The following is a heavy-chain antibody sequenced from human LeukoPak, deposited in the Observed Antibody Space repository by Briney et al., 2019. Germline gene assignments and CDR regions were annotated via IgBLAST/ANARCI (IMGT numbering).Heavy chain of an antibody. Sequence: GESLKISCKASRYSSASYRIAWVRQMPGKGLEWMGIIYPGDSDIIYSPSFQGQVTISADKSISTAYLQWSSLKASDTAMYYCASNDYGDYVLWGQGTLVTVSS. CDR1: RYSSASYR. V-gene: IGHV5-51*01. CDR2: IYPGDSDI. D-gene: IGHD4-17*01. J-gene: IGHJ4*02. CDR3: ASNDYGDYVL.